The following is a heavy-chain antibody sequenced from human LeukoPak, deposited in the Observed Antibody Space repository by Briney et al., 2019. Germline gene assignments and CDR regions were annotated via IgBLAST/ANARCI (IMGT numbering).Heavy chain of an antibody. CDR1: GFTFSSFG. CDR2: IWYDGSNK. V-gene: IGHV3-33*01. D-gene: IGHD6-19*01. J-gene: IGHJ4*02. CDR3: ARGGGGGWYYFDY. Sequence: GGSLRHSCAASGFTFSSFGMHWVRQAPGKGLEWVAVIWYDGSNKYYADSVKGRFTISRDNSKNTLYLQMNSLRAEDTAVYYCARGGGGGWYYFDYWGQGTLVTVSS.